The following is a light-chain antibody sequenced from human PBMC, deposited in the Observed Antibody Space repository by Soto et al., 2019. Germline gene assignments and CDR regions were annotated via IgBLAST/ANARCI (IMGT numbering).Light chain of an antibody. CDR1: SSNIGAGYD. CDR2: GNS. Sequence: QSVLTQPPSVSGAPGQRVTISCTGSSSNIGAGYDVHWYQQLPGTAPKLLIYGNSNRPSGVPDRFSGSKSGTSASLAITGLQAEDEAYYYCQSYDSSLFYVFGTGTKLTVL. CDR3: QSYDSSLFYV. J-gene: IGLJ1*01. V-gene: IGLV1-40*01.